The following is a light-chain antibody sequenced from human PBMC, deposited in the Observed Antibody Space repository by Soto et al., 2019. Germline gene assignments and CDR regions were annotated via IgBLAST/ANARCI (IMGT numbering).Light chain of an antibody. CDR2: WAT. CDR3: QQHYSIPFT. J-gene: IGKJ3*01. Sequence: DIVMTQSPDSLAVSLGEKATINCKSSQSVLYSSNNLNYLAWYQQKPGQPPKLLIYWATNRASGVPDRFSGSGSGTDFTLTISSLQAEDVAVYCCQQHYSIPFTFGPGTKVDIK. CDR1: QSVLYSSNNLNY. V-gene: IGKV4-1*01.